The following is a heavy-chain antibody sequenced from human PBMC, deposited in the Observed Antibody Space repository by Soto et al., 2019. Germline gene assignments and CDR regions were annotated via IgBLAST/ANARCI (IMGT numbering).Heavy chain of an antibody. CDR2: IYSSGST. CDR3: ARITRSPNSGYFDY. Sequence: QVQLQESGPGLVKPSETLSLTCTVSGGSISTYYWSWIRQPPGKGLEWIAYIYSSGSTNYNPSLKSRVTISVDTSTNQFSLKLSSLTAADTAVYYCARITRSPNSGYFDYWGQGVLVTVSS. J-gene: IGHJ4*02. V-gene: IGHV4-59*01. D-gene: IGHD7-27*01. CDR1: GGSISTYY.